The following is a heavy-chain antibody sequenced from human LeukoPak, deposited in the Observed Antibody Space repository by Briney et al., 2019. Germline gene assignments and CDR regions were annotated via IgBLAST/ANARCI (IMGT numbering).Heavy chain of an antibody. CDR2: INHSGST. J-gene: IGHJ4*02. D-gene: IGHD6-13*01. Sequence: SGTLSLTCAVYGGSFSGYYWSWIRQPPGKGLEWIGEINHSGSTNYNPSLKSRVTISVDTSKNQFSLKLSSVTAADTAVYYCARQGKTQQQLVTRWGQGTLVTVSS. CDR3: ARQGKTQQQLVTR. CDR1: GGSFSGYY. V-gene: IGHV4-34*01.